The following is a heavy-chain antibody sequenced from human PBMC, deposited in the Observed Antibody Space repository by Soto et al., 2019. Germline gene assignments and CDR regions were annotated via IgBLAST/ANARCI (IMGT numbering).Heavy chain of an antibody. CDR3: ARALYDSSGYYYWFDP. D-gene: IGHD3-22*01. CDR2: ISSSGSTI. CDR1: GFTFSSYE. V-gene: IGHV3-48*03. Sequence: GGSLRLSCAASGFTFSSYEMNWVRQAPGKGPEWVSYISSSGSTIYYADSVKGRFTISRDNAKNSLYLQMNSLRAEDTAVYYCARALYDSSGYYYWFDPWGQGTLVTVSS. J-gene: IGHJ5*02.